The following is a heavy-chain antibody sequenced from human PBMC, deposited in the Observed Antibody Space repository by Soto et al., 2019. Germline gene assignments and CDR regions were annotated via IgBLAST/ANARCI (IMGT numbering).Heavy chain of an antibody. CDR2: IYYSGST. CDR1: GGSSSSYY. J-gene: IGHJ3*02. V-gene: IGHV4-59*01. CDR3: ARGEMATGDVFDI. D-gene: IGHD5-12*01. Sequence: TQTLSLTCAVSGGSSSSYYWSWVRQPPGKGLEWIGYIYYSGSTNDNPALKSRVTISVDTSKNQFSLKMSSVTAADTAVYYCARGEMATGDVFDIWGQGTMVTVSS.